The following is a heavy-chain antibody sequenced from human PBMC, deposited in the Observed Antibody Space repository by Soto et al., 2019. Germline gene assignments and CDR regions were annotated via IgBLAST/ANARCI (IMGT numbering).Heavy chain of an antibody. D-gene: IGHD3-9*01. V-gene: IGHV4-39*01. CDR2: IYYSGST. Sequence: PEKLSVTYSVSGGSISSSSYYWGWIRQPPGKGLEWIGSIYYSGSTYYNPSLKSRVTISVDTSKNQFSLRLSAMTAADTAVYYFLRHPHPPFDWLLSFYYLGQ. CDR1: GGSISSSSYY. J-gene: IGHJ4*02. CDR3: LRHPHPPFDWLLSFYY.